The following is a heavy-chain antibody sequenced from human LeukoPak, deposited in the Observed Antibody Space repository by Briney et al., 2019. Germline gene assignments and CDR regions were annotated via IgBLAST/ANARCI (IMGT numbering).Heavy chain of an antibody. V-gene: IGHV4-39*01. CDR1: GGSISSTSYY. CDR3: AGHHPRNTVDF. Sequence: SETLSLTCTVSGGSISSTSYYWGWIRQPPGKGLEWIGSIYYSGTIYYTPSLKSRVTISVDTSKNQFSLKLSSVTAADTAVYYCAGHHPRNTVDFWGQGTLVTVSS. J-gene: IGHJ4*02. D-gene: IGHD2/OR15-2a*01. CDR2: IYYSGTI.